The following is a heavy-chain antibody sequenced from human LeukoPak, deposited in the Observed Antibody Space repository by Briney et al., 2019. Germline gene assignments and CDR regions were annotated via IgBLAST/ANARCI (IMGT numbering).Heavy chain of an antibody. CDR3: ATLVGYGSFFDY. CDR2: IYPGDSDT. V-gene: IGHV5-51*01. D-gene: IGHD3-10*01. J-gene: IGHJ4*02. Sequence: ESLKISCKGSGYSFTSYWIGWVRHVPGKGLEYMGIIYPGDSDTRYSPAFQGQVTISADKSISTAFLQWSSLKAADTAMYYCATLVGYGSFFDYWGQGTLVTVSS. CDR1: GYSFTSYW.